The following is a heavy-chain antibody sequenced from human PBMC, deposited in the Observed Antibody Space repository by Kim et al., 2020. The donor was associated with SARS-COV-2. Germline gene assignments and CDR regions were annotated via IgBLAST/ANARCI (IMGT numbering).Heavy chain of an antibody. J-gene: IGHJ4*02. CDR3: ARDRRYCSSTSCYGGFDY. Sequence: GALRLSCAASGFTFSSYAMHWVRQAPGKGLEWVAVISYDGSNKYYADSVKGRFTISRDNSKNTLYLQMNSLRAEDTAVYYCARDRRYCSSTSCYGGFDYWGQGTLVTVSS. CDR1: GFTFSSYA. V-gene: IGHV3-30-3*01. D-gene: IGHD2-2*01. CDR2: ISYDGSNK.